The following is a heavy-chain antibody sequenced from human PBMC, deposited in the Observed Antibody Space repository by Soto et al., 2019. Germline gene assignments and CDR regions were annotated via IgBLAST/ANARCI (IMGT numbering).Heavy chain of an antibody. CDR3: VAAYSYGLLLDY. Sequence: ASVKVSCKXSGYTFTSYDINWVRQATGQGLEWMGWMNPNSGNTGYAQKFQGRVTMTRNTSISTAYMELSSLRSEDTAVYYCVAAYSYGLLLDYWGQGTLVTVSS. CDR2: MNPNSGNT. J-gene: IGHJ4*02. D-gene: IGHD5-18*01. CDR1: GYTFTSYD. V-gene: IGHV1-8*01.